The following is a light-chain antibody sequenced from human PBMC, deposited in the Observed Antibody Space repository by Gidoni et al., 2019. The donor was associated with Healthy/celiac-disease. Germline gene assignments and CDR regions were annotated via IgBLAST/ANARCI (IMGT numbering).Light chain of an antibody. Sequence: QSVLTPPPSASGTPGQRVTISCSGSSSNIGSNYVYWYQQLPGTAPKLLIYSNNQRPSGVPDRFSGSKSGTSASLAISGLRSEDEADYYCAAWDDSLSGPVFGGGTKL. CDR1: SSNIGSNY. CDR3: AAWDDSLSGPV. V-gene: IGLV1-47*02. J-gene: IGLJ3*02. CDR2: SNN.